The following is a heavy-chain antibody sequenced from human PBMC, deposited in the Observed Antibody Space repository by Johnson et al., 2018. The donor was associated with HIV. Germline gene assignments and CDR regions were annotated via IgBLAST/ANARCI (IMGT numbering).Heavy chain of an antibody. D-gene: IGHD3-22*01. V-gene: IGHV3-66*01. CDR1: GFTVSSSS. J-gene: IGHJ3*02. CDR2: IYSGGST. Sequence: VQLVESGGGLVQPGGSLRLSCAEYGFTVSSSSMSWVRQAPGKGLEWVSVIYSGGSTYYADSVKGRFTISRDNSKNSLYLQMNSLRAEDTAVYYCARTQRVTMIVVSLGAFDIWGQGTMVTVSS. CDR3: ARTQRVTMIVVSLGAFDI.